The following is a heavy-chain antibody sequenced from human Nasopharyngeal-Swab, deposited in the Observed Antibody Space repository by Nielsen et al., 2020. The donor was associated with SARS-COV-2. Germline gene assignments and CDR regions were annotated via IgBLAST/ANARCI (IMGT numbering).Heavy chain of an antibody. CDR2: ISWNSGSI. D-gene: IGHD3-22*01. CDR1: GFTFDDYA. V-gene: IGHV3-9*01. CDR3: AKDYDSSGYDSAFDI. Sequence: LPLTCAASGFTFDDYAMHWVRQAPGKGLEWVSGISWNSGSIGYADSVKGRFTISRDNAKNSLYLQMNSLRAEDTALYYCAKDYDSSGYDSAFDIWGQGTMVTVSS. J-gene: IGHJ3*02.